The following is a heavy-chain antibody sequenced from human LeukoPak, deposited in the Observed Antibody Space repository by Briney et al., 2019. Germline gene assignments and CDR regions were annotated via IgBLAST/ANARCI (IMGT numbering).Heavy chain of an antibody. CDR3: ARRSGSSSSIVYYFDY. Sequence: SETLSLTCTVSGGSISSYYWSWIRQPPGKGLEWIGYIYYSGSTNYNPSLKSRVTISVDTSKNQFSLKLSSVTAADTAVYYCARRSGSSSSIVYYFDYWGQGTLVTVSS. V-gene: IGHV4-59*08. D-gene: IGHD6-6*01. CDR1: GGSISSYY. CDR2: IYYSGST. J-gene: IGHJ4*02.